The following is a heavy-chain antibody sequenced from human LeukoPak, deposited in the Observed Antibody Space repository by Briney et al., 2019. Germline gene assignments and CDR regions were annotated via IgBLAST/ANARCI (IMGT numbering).Heavy chain of an antibody. CDR1: GYTFTGYY. D-gene: IGHD3-3*01. Sequence: ASVKVSCKASGYTFTGYYMHWVRQAPGQGLERMGWINPNSGGTNYAQKFQGRVTMTRDTSISTAYMELSRLRSDDTAVYYCARDRDDFWSGPNWFDPWGQGTLVTVSS. CDR2: INPNSGGT. CDR3: ARDRDDFWSGPNWFDP. J-gene: IGHJ5*02. V-gene: IGHV1-2*02.